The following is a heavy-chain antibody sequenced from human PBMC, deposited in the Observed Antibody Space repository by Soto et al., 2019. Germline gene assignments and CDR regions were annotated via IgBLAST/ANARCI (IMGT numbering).Heavy chain of an antibody. J-gene: IGHJ4*02. CDR3: ARFPYSRSWYYSPM. V-gene: IGHV4-4*02. Sequence: QVQLQESGPGLVKPSGTLSLTCAVSDGSISSSNWWSWVRQPPGNGLAWIGEIYHSGSTNYNPSLKSRVTIAVDKSKNQFSLKLSSVTAADTAVYYCARFPYSRSWYYSPMWGQGTLVTVSS. CDR2: IYHSGST. CDR1: DGSISSSNW. D-gene: IGHD6-13*01.